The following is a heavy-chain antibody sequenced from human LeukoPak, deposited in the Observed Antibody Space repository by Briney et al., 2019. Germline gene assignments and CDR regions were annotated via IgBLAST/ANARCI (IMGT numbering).Heavy chain of an antibody. D-gene: IGHD3-22*01. CDR3: ARHLSDHYDSSGYYFDS. CDR2: IYYSGST. Sequence: PSETLSLTCSVSGGSISSYYWSWIRQPPGRGLEWIGYIYYSGSTNYNPSLKSRVTISVDTSKNLFSLILSSVTAADTAVFYCARHLSDHYDSSGYYFDSWGQGTLVTVSS. V-gene: IGHV4-59*08. J-gene: IGHJ4*02. CDR1: GGSISSYY.